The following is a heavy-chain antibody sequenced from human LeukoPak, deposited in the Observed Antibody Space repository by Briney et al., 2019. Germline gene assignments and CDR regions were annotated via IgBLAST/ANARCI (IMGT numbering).Heavy chain of an antibody. Sequence: PGGSLRLSCAASGFRFDDYAMHWVRQAPGKGLEWVSGISWNSGSIGYADSVKGRFTISRDNAKNSLYLQMNSLRAEDTAVYYCARGSTYSSGWYTGFDYWGQGTLVTVSS. D-gene: IGHD6-19*01. CDR1: GFRFDDYA. CDR3: ARGSTYSSGWYTGFDY. CDR2: ISWNSGSI. V-gene: IGHV3-9*01. J-gene: IGHJ4*02.